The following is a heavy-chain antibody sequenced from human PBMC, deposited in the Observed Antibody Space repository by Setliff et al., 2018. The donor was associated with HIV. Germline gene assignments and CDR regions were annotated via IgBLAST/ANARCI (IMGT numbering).Heavy chain of an antibody. V-gene: IGHV4-61*05. CDR3: ARAIQPYYMDV. CDR1: GGSISSSSYF. CDR2: IYYNGRP. Sequence: PSETLSLTCAVSGGSISSSSYFWGWIRQPPGKGLEWIGYIYYNGRPNYNPSLKSRVTMSVDTSNNQFSLKLRSVTAADTAVYYCARAIQPYYMDVWGKGTTVTVSS. J-gene: IGHJ6*03.